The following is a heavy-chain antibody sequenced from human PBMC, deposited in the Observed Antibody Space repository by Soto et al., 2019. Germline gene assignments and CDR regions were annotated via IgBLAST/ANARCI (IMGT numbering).Heavy chain of an antibody. D-gene: IGHD1-7*01. J-gene: IGHJ4*02. CDR1: GFTVSDNF. CDR2: IYSGGST. CDR3: ARGTRGAWNYYFDY. Sequence: EVQLVETGGGLIQPGGSLRLSCAASGFTVSDNFMSWVRQAPGKGLEWVSVIYSGGSTYYADSVKGRFTISRDNSKNTLYLQMNSLRAEDTAVYYCARGTRGAWNYYFDYWGQGTLVTVSS. V-gene: IGHV3-53*02.